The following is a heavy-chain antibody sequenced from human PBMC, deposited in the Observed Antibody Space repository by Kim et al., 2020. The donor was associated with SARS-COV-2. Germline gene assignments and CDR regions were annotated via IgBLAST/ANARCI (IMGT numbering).Heavy chain of an antibody. Sequence: GGSLRLSCAASGFTFSSYMMTWVRQAPGKGLEWVSVISSGGGSTYYADSVKGRFTISRDNSKNTLFLQMSSLRVEDTAVYYCVRGLYNLGYWGQGTLVTVSS. J-gene: IGHJ4*02. D-gene: IGHD3-16*01. CDR1: GFTFSSYM. CDR2: ISSGGGST. V-gene: IGHV3-23*01. CDR3: VRGLYNLGY.